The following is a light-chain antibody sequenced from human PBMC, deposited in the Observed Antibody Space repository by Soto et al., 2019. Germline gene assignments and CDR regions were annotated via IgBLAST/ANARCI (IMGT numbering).Light chain of an antibody. CDR2: GAS. J-gene: IGKJ5*01. V-gene: IGKV3-20*01. Sequence: EILLTQSPGSLSVFPGERASLSCRASQNVNNRLAWYQQKAGQAPRLLISGASSRATGIPDRFSGSGSGTGFTLTISRLEPEDFAVYYCQQYGSSPPITFGQGTRLEI. CDR3: QQYGSSPPIT. CDR1: QNVNNR.